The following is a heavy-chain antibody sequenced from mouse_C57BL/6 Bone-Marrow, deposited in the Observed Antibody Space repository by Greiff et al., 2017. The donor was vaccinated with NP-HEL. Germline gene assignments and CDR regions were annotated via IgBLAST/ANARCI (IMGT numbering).Heavy chain of an antibody. V-gene: IGHV1-59*01. CDR1: GYTFTSYW. CDR3: ASYAMDY. CDR2: IDPSDSYT. J-gene: IGHJ4*01. Sequence: QVQLQQPGAELVRPGTSVKLSCKASGYTFTSYWMHWVKQRPGQGLEWIGVIDPSDSYTNYNQKFKGKATLTVDTSSRTVYMQLSSLTSEDSAVYYCASYAMDYWGQGTSVTVSS.